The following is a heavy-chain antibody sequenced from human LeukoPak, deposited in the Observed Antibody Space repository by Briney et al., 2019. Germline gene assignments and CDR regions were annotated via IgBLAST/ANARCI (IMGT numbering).Heavy chain of an antibody. V-gene: IGHV4-59*12. D-gene: IGHD2-15*01. CDR1: GGSISSYY. CDR2: IYYSGST. CDR3: ARGGCSGGSCTDLDY. Sequence: KPSETLSLTCTVSGGSISSYYWSWIRQPPGKGLEWIGYIYYSGSTNYNPSLKSRVTISVDTSKNQFSLKLSSVTAADTAVYYCARGGCSGGSCTDLDYWGQGTLVTVSS. J-gene: IGHJ4*02.